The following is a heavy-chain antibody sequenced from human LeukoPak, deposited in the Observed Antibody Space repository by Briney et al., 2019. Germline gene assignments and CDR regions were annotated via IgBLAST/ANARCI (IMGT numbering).Heavy chain of an antibody. V-gene: IGHV5-51*01. J-gene: IGHJ4*02. Sequence: GESLKISCKGSGYSFTSYWIGWVRQMPGKGLEWMGIIYPGDSDTRYSPSFQGQVTISADKSISTAYLQWSSLKASDTAMYYCARSLLWFGESYYFDYWGQGTLVTVSS. CDR1: GYSFTSYW. CDR2: IYPGDSDT. D-gene: IGHD3-10*01. CDR3: ARSLLWFGESYYFDY.